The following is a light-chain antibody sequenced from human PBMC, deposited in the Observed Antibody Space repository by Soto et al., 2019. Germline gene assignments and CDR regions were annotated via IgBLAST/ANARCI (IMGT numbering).Light chain of an antibody. J-gene: IGKJ4*01. V-gene: IGKV3-11*01. CDR1: QSVSSY. Sequence: EIVLTQSPATLSLSPGERATLSCRASQSVSSYLAWYQQKPGQAPRLLIYDASNRANGIPARFSGSGSGTDFTLTISLLEPEDFAVYYCQQRSNWPLTFGGGTKVEIK. CDR2: DAS. CDR3: QQRSNWPLT.